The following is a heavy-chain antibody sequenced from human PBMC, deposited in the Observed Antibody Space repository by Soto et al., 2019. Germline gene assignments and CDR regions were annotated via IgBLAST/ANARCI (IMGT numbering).Heavy chain of an antibody. V-gene: IGHV3-23*01. CDR2: ISMSGGNT. J-gene: IGHJ5*01. D-gene: IGHD2-2*01. CDR1: GFTFSNYA. Sequence: GESLKISCAASGFTFSNYAMTWVRQAPGKGLDWVSSISMSGGNTFYADSVKGRFTISRDNSKNTLYLEMHSLGAEDTAVYYCAKVRSVLVPVFDSWGQGTLVTVSS. CDR3: AKVRSVLVPVFDS.